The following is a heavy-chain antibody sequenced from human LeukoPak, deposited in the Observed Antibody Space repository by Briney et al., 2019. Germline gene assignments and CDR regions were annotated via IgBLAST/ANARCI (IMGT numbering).Heavy chain of an antibody. Sequence: GGSLRLSCAASGFTFSSYSMNWVRQAPGKGLEWVSSISSSSSYIYYADSVKGRFTISRDNAKNSLYLQMNSLRAGDTAVYYCAGYSYGYWYFDLWGRGTLVTVSS. CDR2: ISSSSSYI. J-gene: IGHJ2*01. V-gene: IGHV3-21*01. D-gene: IGHD5-18*01. CDR1: GFTFSSYS. CDR3: AGYSYGYWYFDL.